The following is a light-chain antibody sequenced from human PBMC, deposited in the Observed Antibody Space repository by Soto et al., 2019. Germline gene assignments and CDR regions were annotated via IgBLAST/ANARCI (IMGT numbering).Light chain of an antibody. Sequence: QSALTQPASVSGSPGQSSTISCTGTTSDVGGYNYVSWYQQHPGKAPKLMVYDVSNRPSGVSTLFSGSKSGNTASLTISGLQAEDEADYYCSSYTSSSTLVVFGGGTQLTVL. V-gene: IGLV2-14*01. CDR1: TSDVGGYNY. CDR2: DVS. CDR3: SSYTSSSTLVV. J-gene: IGLJ2*01.